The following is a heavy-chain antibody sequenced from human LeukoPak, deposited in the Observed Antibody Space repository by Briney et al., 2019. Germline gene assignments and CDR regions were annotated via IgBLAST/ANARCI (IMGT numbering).Heavy chain of an antibody. Sequence: GASVTVSCKASGYTFTSYGISWVRQAPGQGLEWMGWISAYNGNTNYAQKLQGRVTMTTDTSTSTAYMELRSLRSDDTAVYYCASSRRGGDYLRHYRQYGMDVWGQGTTVTVSS. CDR3: ASSRRGGDYLRHYRQYGMDV. V-gene: IGHV1-18*01. CDR2: ISAYNGNT. CDR1: GYTFTSYG. J-gene: IGHJ6*02. D-gene: IGHD4-17*01.